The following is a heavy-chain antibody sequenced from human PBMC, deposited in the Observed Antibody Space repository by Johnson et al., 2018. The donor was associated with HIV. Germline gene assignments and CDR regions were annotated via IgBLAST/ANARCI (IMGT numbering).Heavy chain of an antibody. D-gene: IGHD1-26*01. CDR2: ISYDGHNE. J-gene: IGHJ3*02. Sequence: QVQLVESGGGVVQPGRSLRLSCAASGFTFSSYSMHWVRQAPGKGLEWVAVISYDGHNEYYADSVEGRFTVSRDNTKNTLYLQMNSLRAEDTAVYYCAKDRVGATSPQAQNAFDIWGQGTMVTVSS. CDR3: AKDRVGATSPQAQNAFDI. CDR1: GFTFSSYS. V-gene: IGHV3-30*04.